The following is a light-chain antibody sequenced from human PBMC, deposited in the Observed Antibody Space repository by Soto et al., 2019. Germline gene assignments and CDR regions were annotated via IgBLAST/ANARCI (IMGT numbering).Light chain of an antibody. J-gene: IGKJ1*01. V-gene: IGKV2-28*01. CDR2: LGS. Sequence: DIVMTQSPLSLPVTPGEPASISCRSSQSLLHSNGFNYLDWYLKKPGQSPQLLIYLGSNRASGVPDRFSGSGSGTDFTLEISRVEAEDVGVYYCMEGLYRSTFGQVTMVYIK. CDR1: QSLLHSNGFNY. CDR3: MEGLYRST.